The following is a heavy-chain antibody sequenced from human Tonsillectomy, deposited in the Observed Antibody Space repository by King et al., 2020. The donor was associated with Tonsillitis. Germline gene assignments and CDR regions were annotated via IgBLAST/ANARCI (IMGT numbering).Heavy chain of an antibody. CDR1: GYNFTTYW. J-gene: IGHJ4*02. D-gene: IGHD3-16*01. CDR2: IYPDDSDA. CDR3: ARGEGFDFDY. Sequence: QLVQSGAEVKKPGESLKISCKASGYNFTTYWIGWGRQMPGKGLEWRGIIYPDDSDARYSPSFQGQVAMSADKSILTAYLQWSSLKASDTAIFYCARGEGFDFDYWGQGTLVTVSS. V-gene: IGHV5-51*01.